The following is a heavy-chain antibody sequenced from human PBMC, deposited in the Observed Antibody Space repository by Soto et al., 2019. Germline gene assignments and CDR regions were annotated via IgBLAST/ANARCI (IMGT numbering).Heavy chain of an antibody. CDR1: GFSLTTSGVG. J-gene: IGHJ3*02. D-gene: IGHD1-1*01. Sequence: QITLQESGPALVRPTETLMLTCTYSGFSLTTSGVGVGWVRQPPGKALEWLAVIYWDDDKRYAPSLRGRLTITKDTSKNQVVLGMTHMLPMDTGTYYCARRLEPSGRSWGSGAFDIWGQGTVVAVS. CDR3: ARRLEPSGRSWGSGAFDI. V-gene: IGHV2-5*05. CDR2: IYWDDDK.